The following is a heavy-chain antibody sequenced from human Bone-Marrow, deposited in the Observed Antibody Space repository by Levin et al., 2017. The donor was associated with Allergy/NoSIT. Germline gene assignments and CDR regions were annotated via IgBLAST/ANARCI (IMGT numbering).Heavy chain of an antibody. CDR1: PDAFTSHY. CDR3: ATHSGAYSSAAIFNH. D-gene: IGHD3-22*01. CDR2: INPSGSSS. J-gene: IGHJ1*01. V-gene: IGHV1-46*01. Sequence: GESLKISCKTSPDAFTSHYIHWLRQAPGQGLEWMAVINPSGSSSTYAQTFRGRVTVTRETSTSTVYMELSSLTSDDSAVYYCATHSGAYSSAAIFNHWGQGTLVTASS.